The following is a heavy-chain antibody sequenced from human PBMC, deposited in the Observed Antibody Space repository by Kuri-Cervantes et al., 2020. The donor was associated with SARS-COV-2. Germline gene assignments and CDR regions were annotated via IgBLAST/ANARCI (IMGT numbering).Heavy chain of an antibody. CDR1: GFTFSSYA. V-gene: IGHV3-30-3*01. Sequence: GGSLRLSCAASGFTFSSYAMSWVRQAPGKGLEWVAAISYDGSNKYYADSVKGRFTISRDNSKNTLYLQMNSLRAEDTAVYYCARDGDFWSGYYKNWFDPWGQGTLVTVSS. D-gene: IGHD3-3*01. CDR2: ISYDGSNK. J-gene: IGHJ5*02. CDR3: ARDGDFWSGYYKNWFDP.